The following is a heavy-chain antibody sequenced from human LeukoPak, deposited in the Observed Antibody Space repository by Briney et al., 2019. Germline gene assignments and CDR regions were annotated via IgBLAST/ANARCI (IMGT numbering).Heavy chain of an antibody. Sequence: PGQSLRLSCAASGFTFSSYAMSWVRQAPGKVLEWVSAISGSGGSTYYADSVKGRFTISRDNSKNTLYLQMNSLRAEDTAVYYYAKEGGESYGMDVWGQGTTVTVSS. D-gene: IGHD3-10*01. CDR1: GFTFSSYA. CDR3: AKEGGESYGMDV. V-gene: IGHV3-23*01. CDR2: ISGSGGST. J-gene: IGHJ6*02.